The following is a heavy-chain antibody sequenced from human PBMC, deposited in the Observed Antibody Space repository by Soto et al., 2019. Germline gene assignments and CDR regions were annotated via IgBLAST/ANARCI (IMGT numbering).Heavy chain of an antibody. D-gene: IGHD5-12*01. Sequence: SETLSLTCTVSGGSISSYYWSWIRQPPGKGLEWIGYIYYSGSTNYNPSLKSRVTISVDTSKNQFSLKLSSVTAADTAVYYCARARGDGYMYNCFDPWGKGTLVTVSS. CDR3: ARARGDGYMYNCFDP. CDR1: GGSISSYY. V-gene: IGHV4-59*01. CDR2: IYYSGST. J-gene: IGHJ5*02.